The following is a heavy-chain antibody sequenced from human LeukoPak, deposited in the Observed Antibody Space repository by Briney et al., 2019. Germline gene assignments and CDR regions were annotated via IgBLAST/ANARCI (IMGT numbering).Heavy chain of an antibody. CDR1: GFTFSSYA. V-gene: IGHV3-23*01. CDR3: AKDVRFGELFDY. J-gene: IGHJ4*02. D-gene: IGHD3-10*01. CDR2: ISGSGGST. Sequence: GGSLRLSCAASGFTFSSYAMSWVRQAPGKGPEWVSAISGSGGSTYYADSVKGRFTTSRDNSKNTLYLQMNSLRAEDTAVYYCAKDVRFGELFDYWGQGTLVTVSS.